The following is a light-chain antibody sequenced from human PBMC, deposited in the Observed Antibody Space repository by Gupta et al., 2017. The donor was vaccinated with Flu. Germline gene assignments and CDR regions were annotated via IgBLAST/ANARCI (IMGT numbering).Light chain of an antibody. CDR2: NNN. CDR3: AAWDDSLSGWV. Sequence: QSVLTQPPSASGTPGQRVTISCSGSSSNIGSNYVYWYQQLPGTAPKHLIYNNNRRPSAVPDRISGSKSATSAALAISGLRAGDEADYYCAAWDDSLSGWVFGGGTKLTVL. J-gene: IGLJ3*02. CDR1: SSNIGSNY. V-gene: IGLV1-47*02.